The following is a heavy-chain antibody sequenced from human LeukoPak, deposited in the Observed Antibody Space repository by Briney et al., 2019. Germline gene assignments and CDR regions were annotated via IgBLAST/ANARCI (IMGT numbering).Heavy chain of an antibody. CDR2: INPYSGDT. CDR1: GYTITGYH. V-gene: IGHV1-2*06. Sequence: ASVKDSCRASGYTITGYHINWVRQAPGQGLEWMGRINPYSGDTNFAQKFQGRVTMTTDTYITTAYMDLSSLTHDDTAVYFCARDQGSVTISWYSGYWGQGTQVTVSS. CDR3: ARDQGSVTISWYSGY. J-gene: IGHJ4*02. D-gene: IGHD6-13*01.